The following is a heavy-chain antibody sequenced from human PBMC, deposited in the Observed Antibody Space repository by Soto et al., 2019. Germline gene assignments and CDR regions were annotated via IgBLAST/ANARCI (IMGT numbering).Heavy chain of an antibody. Sequence: QVQLEQSGAEVKKPGSSVKVSCKASGGTFRTSAISWVRQAPGQGLEWMGGIMPIFRTRDYAQKFQGRVIITADEFTGTAYMELSGLRSDDTAVYYCARDKDRPQLGGNYYYILDVWGQGTTITVSS. J-gene: IGHJ6*02. CDR3: ARDKDRPQLGGNYYYILDV. V-gene: IGHV1-69*12. CDR1: GGTFRTSA. CDR2: IMPIFRTR. D-gene: IGHD3-3*02.